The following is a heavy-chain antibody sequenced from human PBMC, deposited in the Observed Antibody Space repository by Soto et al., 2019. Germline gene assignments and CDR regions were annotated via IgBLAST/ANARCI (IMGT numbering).Heavy chain of an antibody. CDR1: GYPFTSYY. CDR2: INPSGGNT. J-gene: IGHJ6*02. D-gene: IGHD2-2*02. Sequence: ASVKVSCKASGYPFTSYYMHWVRQAPGQGLEWMGIINPSGGNTSYAQKLTGRVTMTRDTSASTVYMELSSLRSEDTAVYYCARDSFVGTAAITPYYYYGMDVWGQGATVTVSS. CDR3: ARDSFVGTAAITPYYYYGMDV. V-gene: IGHV1-46*01.